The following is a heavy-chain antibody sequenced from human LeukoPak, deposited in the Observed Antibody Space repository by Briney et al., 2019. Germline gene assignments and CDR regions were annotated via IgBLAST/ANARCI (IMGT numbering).Heavy chain of an antibody. CDR2: ISSSSSYI. CDR3: ARGPPNSSSWYVYFDY. V-gene: IGHV3-21*01. J-gene: IGHJ4*02. CDR1: GFTFSSYS. D-gene: IGHD6-13*01. Sequence: GSLRLSCAASGFTFSSYSMNWVRQAPGKGLEWVSSISSSSSYIYYADSVKGRFTISRDNAKNSLYLQMNSLRAEDTAVYYCARGPPNSSSWYVYFDYWGQGTLVTVSS.